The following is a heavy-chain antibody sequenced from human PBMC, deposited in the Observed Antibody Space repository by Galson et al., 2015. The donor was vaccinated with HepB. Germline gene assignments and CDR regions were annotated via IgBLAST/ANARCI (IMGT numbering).Heavy chain of an antibody. V-gene: IGHV1-69*13. J-gene: IGHJ6*02. Sequence: SVKVSCKASGGTFSSYAISWVRQAPGQGLEWMGGIIPIFGTANYAQKFQGRVTITADESTSTAYMELGSLRSEDTAVYYCARDPYCSSTSCYPREDYYYGMDVWGQGTTVTVSS. CDR3: ARDPYCSSTSCYPREDYYYGMDV. D-gene: IGHD2-2*01. CDR2: IIPIFGTA. CDR1: GGTFSSYA.